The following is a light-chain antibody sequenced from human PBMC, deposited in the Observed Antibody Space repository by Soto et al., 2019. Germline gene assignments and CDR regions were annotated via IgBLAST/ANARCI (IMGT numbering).Light chain of an antibody. Sequence: DIQMTQSPSSVSASLGDRVTITCRASQGIGNWLAWYQQKPGRAPKLLIHVASTLQSGVPSRFRGSGSGTDFTLTISSLQPEDFATYYCLQGFRAPLTFGGGTKVELK. CDR1: QGIGNW. CDR2: VAS. V-gene: IGKV1-12*01. CDR3: LQGFRAPLT. J-gene: IGKJ4*01.